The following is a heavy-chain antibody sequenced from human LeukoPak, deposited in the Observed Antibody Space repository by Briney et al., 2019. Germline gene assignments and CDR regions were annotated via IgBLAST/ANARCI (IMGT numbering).Heavy chain of an antibody. CDR2: FYTGGST. CDR1: GGSISSYY. J-gene: IGHJ6*02. D-gene: IGHD6-19*01. V-gene: IGHV4-4*07. CDR3: ARDALDSSGWFYHGMDV. Sequence: PSETLSLTCTVSGGSISSYYWNWIRPSAGRGLGWIGRFYTGGSTNYNPSLKSRVTMSVDTSKTQFSPKLTSVIAADTAVYCCARDALDSSGWFYHGMDVWGQETTVTVSS.